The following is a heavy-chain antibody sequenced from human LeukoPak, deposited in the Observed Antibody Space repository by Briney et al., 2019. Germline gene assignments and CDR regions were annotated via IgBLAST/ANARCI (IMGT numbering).Heavy chain of an antibody. CDR3: ARHGHCTNGVCYSNYYYYMDV. J-gene: IGHJ6*03. V-gene: IGHV5-51*01. Sequence: GESLKISCKGSGYSFTSYWIGWVGQMPGKGLEWMGIIYPDDSDTRYSPSFEGQVIISVDKSISTAYLQWSSLKASDTGTYYCARHGHCTNGVCYSNYYYYMDVCGKGTTVTVSS. CDR2: IYPDDSDT. D-gene: IGHD2-8*01. CDR1: GYSFTSYW.